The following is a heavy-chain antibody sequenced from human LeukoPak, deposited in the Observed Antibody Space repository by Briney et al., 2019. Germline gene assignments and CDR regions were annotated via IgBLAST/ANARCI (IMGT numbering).Heavy chain of an antibody. D-gene: IGHD3-10*01. CDR2: ISNDGSRK. J-gene: IGHJ4*02. CDR3: GKLFYSSGMYHFDY. Sequence: GGSLRLSCAASEFTFSNYAIHWVRQAPGEGLEWVAGISNDGSRKYYADSVKGRFTISRDNSKNTLYLQMNSLRAEDTAVFYCGKLFYSSGMYHFDYWGQGTLVTVSS. V-gene: IGHV3-30-3*02. CDR1: EFTFSNYA.